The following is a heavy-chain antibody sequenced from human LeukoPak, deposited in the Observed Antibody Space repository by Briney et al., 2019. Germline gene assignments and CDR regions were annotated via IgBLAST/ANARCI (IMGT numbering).Heavy chain of an antibody. D-gene: IGHD2-2*01. CDR1: GFTFSSFA. J-gene: IGHJ4*02. Sequence: GGSLRLSCAASGFTFSSFAMTWVRQAPGKGLEWVSAISGSDGRTFYADSVKGRFSISRDNSKNTLSLQMNSLRAEDTAVYYCAKHQLGFLRSVDYWGQGTLVTVSS. CDR2: ISGSDGRT. V-gene: IGHV3-23*01. CDR3: AKHQLGFLRSVDY.